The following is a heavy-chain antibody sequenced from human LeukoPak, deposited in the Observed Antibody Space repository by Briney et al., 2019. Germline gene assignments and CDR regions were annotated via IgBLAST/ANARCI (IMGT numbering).Heavy chain of an antibody. CDR1: GFTFNSYA. CDR3: AKLKYVAVAGTRGYFDY. D-gene: IGHD6-19*01. CDR2: ISTSGGST. V-gene: IGHV3-23*01. J-gene: IGHJ4*02. Sequence: GGSLRLSCAASGFTFNSYAMSWVRQAPGKGLEWVSGISTSGGSTYYADSVKGRFTISRDNSKNTLYLQMNSLRAEDTAIYYCAKLKYVAVAGTRGYFDYWGQGTLVTVSS.